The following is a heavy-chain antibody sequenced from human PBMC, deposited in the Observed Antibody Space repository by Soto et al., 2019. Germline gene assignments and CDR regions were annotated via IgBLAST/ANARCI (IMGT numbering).Heavy chain of an antibody. D-gene: IGHD6-19*01. CDR2: IYHSGST. V-gene: IGHV4-38-2*02. CDR3: ARDQQQWLARHDAFDI. J-gene: IGHJ3*02. Sequence: SSETLSLTCAVSGYSISSGYYWGWIRQPPGKGLEWIGSIYHSGSTYNNPSLKSRVTISVDTSKNQFSLKLSSVTAADTAVYYCARDQQQWLARHDAFDIWGQGTMVTVSS. CDR1: GYSISSGYY.